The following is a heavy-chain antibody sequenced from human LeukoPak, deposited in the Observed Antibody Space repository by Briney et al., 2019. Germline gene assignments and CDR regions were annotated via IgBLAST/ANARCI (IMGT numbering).Heavy chain of an antibody. D-gene: IGHD6-13*01. J-gene: IGHJ5*02. V-gene: IGHV3-9*01. CDR1: GFTFDDYA. CDR2: ISWNSGSI. Sequence: GGSLRLSCAASGFTFDDYAMHWVRQAPGKGLEWVSGISWNSGSIGYADSVKGRFTISRDNAKNSLYLQMNSLRAEDTAVYYCARAMRIAAAPTLGNWFDPWGQGTLVTVSS. CDR3: ARAMRIAAAPTLGNWFDP.